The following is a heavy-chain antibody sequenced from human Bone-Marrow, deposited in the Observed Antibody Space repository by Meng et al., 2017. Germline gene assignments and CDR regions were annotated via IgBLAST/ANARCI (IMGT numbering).Heavy chain of an antibody. J-gene: IGHJ4*02. Sequence: QVQLQESGPGLVKPSETLSLTCTVSGCSISTYYWSWIRQSPEKGLEWIGYINYSGRTNYIPSLRGRATISVDPSKNQFSLNLRSVTAADTAVYYCARGPSHGGSYSDYWGQGTLVTVSS. CDR2: INYSGRT. V-gene: IGHV4-59*01. CDR3: ARGPSHGGSYSDY. D-gene: IGHD2-21*02. CDR1: GCSISTYY.